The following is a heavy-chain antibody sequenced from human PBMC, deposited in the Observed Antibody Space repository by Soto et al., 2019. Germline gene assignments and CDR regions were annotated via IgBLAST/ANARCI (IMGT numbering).Heavy chain of an antibody. CDR2: ISAYNGNT. D-gene: IGHD3-3*01. CDR1: GYTFTSYG. J-gene: IGHJ4*02. V-gene: IGHV1-18*01. CDR3: ARAAITIFGVLHGGHNDY. Sequence: QVQLVQSGAEVKEPGASVKVSCKASGYTFTSYGISWVRQAPGQGLEWMGWISAYNGNTNYAQKLQGRVTMTTDTSTSTAYMELRSLRSDDTAVYYCARAAITIFGVLHGGHNDYWGQGTLVTVSS.